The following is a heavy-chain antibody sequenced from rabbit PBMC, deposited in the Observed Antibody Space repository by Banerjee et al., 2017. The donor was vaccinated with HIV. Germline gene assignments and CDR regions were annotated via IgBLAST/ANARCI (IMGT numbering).Heavy chain of an antibody. D-gene: IGHD6-1*01. V-gene: IGHV1S45*01. CDR1: GFSFSNKYV. CDR2: ISTSTGNT. CDR3: ARFIYGVVYADL. Sequence: QEQLEESGGGLVKPEGSLTLSCTASGFSFSNKYVMCWVRQAPGKGLEWIGCISTSTGNTYYATWAKGRFTISKTSSTTMTLQMTSLTAADTATYFCARFIYGVVYADLWGPGPLVTVS. J-gene: IGHJ4*01.